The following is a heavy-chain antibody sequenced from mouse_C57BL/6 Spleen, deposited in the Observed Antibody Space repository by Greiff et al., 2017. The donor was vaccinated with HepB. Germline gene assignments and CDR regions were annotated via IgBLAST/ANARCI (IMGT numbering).Heavy chain of an antibody. Sequence: EVKLMESGPELVKPGASVKIPCKASGYTFTDYNMDWVKQSHGKSLEWIGDINPNNGGTIYNQKFKGKATLTVDKSSSTAYMELRSLTSEDTAVYYCARSRNDGYYYAMDYWGQGTSVTVSS. CDR2: INPNNGGT. D-gene: IGHD2-3*01. V-gene: IGHV1-18*01. J-gene: IGHJ4*01. CDR1: GYTFTDYN. CDR3: ARSRNDGYYYAMDY.